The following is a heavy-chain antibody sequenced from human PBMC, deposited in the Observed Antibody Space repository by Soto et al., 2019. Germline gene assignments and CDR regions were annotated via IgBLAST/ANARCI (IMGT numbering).Heavy chain of an antibody. V-gene: IGHV3-23*01. D-gene: IGHD3-10*01. CDR3: AKASGCFGEFDY. Sequence: EVQLLESGGGLVQPGGSLRLSCAASGFTFSSYAMSWVRQAPGKGLEWVSAISGSGGSTYDADSVKGRFTISRDNSKNTRYLQMNSLRAEDTAVYYCAKASGCFGEFDYWGKGTLVTVYS. CDR1: GFTFSSYA. CDR2: ISGSGGST. J-gene: IGHJ4*02.